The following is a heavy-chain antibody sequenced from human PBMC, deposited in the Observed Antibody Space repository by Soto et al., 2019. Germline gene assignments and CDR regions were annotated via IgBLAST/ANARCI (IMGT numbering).Heavy chain of an antibody. CDR3: ARVGLFGVVNQENYGMDF. CDR2: INHSGST. Sequence: SETLSLTCAVYGGSFSGYYWSWIRQPPGKGLEWIGEINHSGSTNYNPSLKSRVTISVDTSKNQFSLKLSSVTAADTAVYYCARVGLFGVVNQENYGMDFWGQGSSVTGSS. J-gene: IGHJ6*02. D-gene: IGHD3-3*01. V-gene: IGHV4-34*01. CDR1: GGSFSGYY.